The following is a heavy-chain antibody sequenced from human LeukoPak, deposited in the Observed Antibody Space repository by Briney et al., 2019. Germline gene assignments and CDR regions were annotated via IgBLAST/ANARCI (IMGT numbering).Heavy chain of an antibody. CDR1: GFTVSSNY. Sequence: GGSLRLSCAAFGFTVSSNYMSWVRQAPGKGLEWVSVIYSGGSTYYADSVKGRFTISRDNSKNTLYLQMNSLRAEDTAVYYCASRNYYDSSGLLDYWGQGTLVTVSS. J-gene: IGHJ4*02. D-gene: IGHD3-22*01. CDR3: ASRNYYDSSGLLDY. CDR2: IYSGGST. V-gene: IGHV3-53*01.